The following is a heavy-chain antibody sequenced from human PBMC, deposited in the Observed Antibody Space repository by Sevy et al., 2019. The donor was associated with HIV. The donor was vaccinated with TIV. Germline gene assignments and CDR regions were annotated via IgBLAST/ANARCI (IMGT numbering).Heavy chain of an antibody. Sequence: GESLKISCAASGFTFSRYWMSWVRQAPGKGLEWVANIKQDGSEKYYVDSVKGRVTISRDNAKNSLYLQMNSLRAEDTAVYYCARLKDDSSGYTFGYWGQGTLVTVSS. CDR1: GFTFSRYW. CDR2: IKQDGSEK. CDR3: ARLKDDSSGYTFGY. D-gene: IGHD3-22*01. V-gene: IGHV3-7*03. J-gene: IGHJ4*02.